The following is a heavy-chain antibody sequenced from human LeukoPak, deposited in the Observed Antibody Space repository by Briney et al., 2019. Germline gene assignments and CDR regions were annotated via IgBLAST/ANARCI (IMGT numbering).Heavy chain of an antibody. CDR1: GYTFTGYY. J-gene: IGHJ4*02. Sequence: ASVKVSCKASGYTFTGYYVHWVRQAPGQGLEWMGWMNPKSGGTNYAQKFEARVTMTTDTSTSTAYMELRSLRSDDTAVYYCARESDYYDSSGYYDYWGQGTLVTVSS. D-gene: IGHD3-22*01. CDR2: MNPKSGGT. V-gene: IGHV1-2*02. CDR3: ARESDYYDSSGYYDY.